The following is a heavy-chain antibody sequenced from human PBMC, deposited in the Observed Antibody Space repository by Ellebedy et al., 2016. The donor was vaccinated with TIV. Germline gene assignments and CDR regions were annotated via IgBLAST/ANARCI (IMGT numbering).Heavy chain of an antibody. CDR3: ASGFMYCSAKRCSTH. V-gene: IGHV3-33*03. CDR1: GFTFSIYG. Sequence: GESLKISCAASGFTFSIYGMHWVRQAPGKGLEWVGIIWHDGSHSYYADSVKGRFTISRDNSKNTVDLQMDSLRAEDTAVYYCASGFMYCSAKRCSTHWGQGTLVAVSS. D-gene: IGHD2-15*01. CDR2: IWHDGSHS. J-gene: IGHJ4*02.